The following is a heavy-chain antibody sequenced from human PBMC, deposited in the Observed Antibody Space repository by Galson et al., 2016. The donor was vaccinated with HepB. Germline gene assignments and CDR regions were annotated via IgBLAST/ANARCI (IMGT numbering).Heavy chain of an antibody. V-gene: IGHV3-74*01. D-gene: IGHD1-26*01. J-gene: IGHJ3*01. Sequence: FLRLSCAPSGFTFSSHWMHWVRPTPGKGLVFVSLINNYGDTTNYVVSVKGRFTVSRDNVNKTLYLDMNSLRAEDKAVYYCARVARGNFRKESVHFHYWGQGTMVAVSS. CDR3: ARVARGNFRKESVHFHY. CDR2: INNYGDTT. CDR1: GFTFSSHW.